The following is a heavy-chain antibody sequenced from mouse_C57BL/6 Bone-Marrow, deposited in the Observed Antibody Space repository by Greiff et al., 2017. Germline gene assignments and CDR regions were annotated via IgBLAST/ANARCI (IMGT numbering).Heavy chain of an antibody. V-gene: IGHV1-81*01. D-gene: IGHD6-1*01. CDR3: ASSRYAMDY. CDR1: GYTFTSYG. Sequence: VQRVESGAELARPGASVKLSCKASGYTFTSYGISWVKQRTGQGLEWIGEIYPRSGNTYYNEKFKGKATLTADKSSSTAYMELRSLTSEDSAVYFCASSRYAMDYWGQGTSVTVSS. CDR2: IYPRSGNT. J-gene: IGHJ4*01.